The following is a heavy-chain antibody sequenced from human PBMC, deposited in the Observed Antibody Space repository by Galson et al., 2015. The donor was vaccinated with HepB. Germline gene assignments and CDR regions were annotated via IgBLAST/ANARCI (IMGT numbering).Heavy chain of an antibody. J-gene: IGHJ6*03. Sequence: SLRLSCAPSCFSFISHGMHWVRQSPGKGLEWVAVIWYDGSNKHYVESVKGRFTISRDNSKNMLYLQMSSLRVEDTAVYYCSRELRFLGGNYYYYMDLWGKGTTVTVSS. CDR1: CFSFISHG. CDR2: IWYDGSNK. D-gene: IGHD3-3*01. V-gene: IGHV3-33*01. CDR3: SRELRFLGGNYYYYMDL.